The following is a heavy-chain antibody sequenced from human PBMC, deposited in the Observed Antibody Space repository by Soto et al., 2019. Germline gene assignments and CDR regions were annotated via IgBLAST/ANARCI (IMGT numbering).Heavy chain of an antibody. CDR3: ARGKSGYSRAFDY. Sequence: QVQLQQWGAGLLRPSETLSLTCAVYGGSFSGHYWSWIRQPPGKGLEWIGEINHSGSNNYNPSLKSRVTTSVDTSKNQFSLKLSSVTAADTAVYYCARGKSGYSRAFDYWGQGTLVTVSS. J-gene: IGHJ4*02. D-gene: IGHD3-3*01. V-gene: IGHV4-34*01. CDR2: INHSGSN. CDR1: GGSFSGHY.